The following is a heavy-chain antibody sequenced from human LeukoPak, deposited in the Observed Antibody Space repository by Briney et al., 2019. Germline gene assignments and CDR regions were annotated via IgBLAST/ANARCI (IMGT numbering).Heavy chain of an antibody. CDR1: GFTFSNYA. CDR3: ARGGAAPDY. D-gene: IGHD1-26*01. Sequence: GGSLRLSCAASGFTFSNYAMCWVRQAPGQGLEWVSDISSSSSITYYADSVKGRFTISRDNAKNSLYLQMNSLRVEDTAVYYCARGGAAPDYWGQGTLVTVSS. V-gene: IGHV3-48*01. J-gene: IGHJ4*02. CDR2: ISSSSSIT.